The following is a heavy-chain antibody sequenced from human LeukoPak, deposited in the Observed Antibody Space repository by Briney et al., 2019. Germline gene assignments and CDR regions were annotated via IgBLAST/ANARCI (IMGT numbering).Heavy chain of an antibody. Sequence: GRSLRLSCAASGFTFSSYGMHGVRQAPRKGLEGVAVISYDGSHKYYGDSVKGRFTISRDNSKNTLYLQMNSLRAEDTAVYYCARGRWLQLRGYFDYWGQGTLVAVSS. J-gene: IGHJ4*02. CDR2: ISYDGSHK. D-gene: IGHD5-24*01. CDR3: ARGRWLQLRGYFDY. CDR1: GFTFSSYG. V-gene: IGHV3-30*03.